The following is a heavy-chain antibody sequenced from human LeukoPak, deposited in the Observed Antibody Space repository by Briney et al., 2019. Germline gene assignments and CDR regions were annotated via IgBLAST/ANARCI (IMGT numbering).Heavy chain of an antibody. CDR3: AKASCSSTSCYVDY. J-gene: IGHJ4*02. V-gene: IGHV3-23*01. Sequence: PGGSLRLSCTASGFTFSRCAMSWVRQAPGKGLEWGSALSGGGDMTYYADSVKGRFTIARDNSKNTLYLQMNSLRVEDTAVYYCAKASCSSTSCYVDYWGQGTLVTVS. CDR2: LSGGGDMT. D-gene: IGHD2-2*01. CDR1: GFTFSRCA.